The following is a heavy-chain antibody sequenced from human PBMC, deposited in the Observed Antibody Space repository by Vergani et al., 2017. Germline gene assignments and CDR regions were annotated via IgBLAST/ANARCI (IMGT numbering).Heavy chain of an antibody. D-gene: IGHD3-22*01. CDR3: ASSPSGYDSSGYRTPQFDY. CDR2: IYYSGST. J-gene: IGHJ4*02. V-gene: IGHV4-30-4*01. CDR1: GGSISSGDYY. Sequence: QVQLQESGPGLVKPSQTLSLTCTVSGGSISSGDYYWSWIRQPPGKGLEWIGYIYYSGSTYYNPSLKSRVTISVDTSKNQFSLKLSSVTAAYTAVYYCASSPSGYDSSGYRTPQFDYWGQGTLVTVSS.